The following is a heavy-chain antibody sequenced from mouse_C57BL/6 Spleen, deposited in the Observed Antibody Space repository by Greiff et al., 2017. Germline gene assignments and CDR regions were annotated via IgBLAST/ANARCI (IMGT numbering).Heavy chain of an antibody. Sequence: EVKVVESEGGLVQPGSSMKLSCTASGFTFSDYYMAWVRQVPEKGLEWVANINYDGSSTYYLDSLKSRFIISRDNAKNILYLQMSSLKSEDTATYYCARIYYGNSYYFDYWGQGTTLTVSS. CDR3: ARIYYGNSYYFDY. CDR2: INYDGSST. J-gene: IGHJ2*01. D-gene: IGHD2-1*01. CDR1: GFTFSDYY. V-gene: IGHV5-16*01.